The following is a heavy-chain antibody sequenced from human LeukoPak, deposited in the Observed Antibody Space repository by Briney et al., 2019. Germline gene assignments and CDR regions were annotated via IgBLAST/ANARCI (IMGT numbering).Heavy chain of an antibody. D-gene: IGHD3-22*01. CDR2: IYTSGST. CDR1: GGSISSGSYY. Sequence: PSETLSLTCTVSGGSISSGSYYWSWIRQPAGKGLEWIGRIYTSGSTNSNPSRKSRVTISVDTSKNQFSLKLSSVTAADTAVYYCARTYDTTRRDYWGQGSLVTVSS. CDR3: ARTYDTTRRDY. J-gene: IGHJ4*02. V-gene: IGHV4-61*02.